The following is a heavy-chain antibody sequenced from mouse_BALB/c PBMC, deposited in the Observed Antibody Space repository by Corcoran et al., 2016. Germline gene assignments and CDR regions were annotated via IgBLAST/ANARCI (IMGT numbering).Heavy chain of an antibody. CDR1: GFNIKDTY. J-gene: IGHJ1*01. D-gene: IGHD4-1*01. V-gene: IGHV14-3*02. CDR2: IDPANGNT. CDR3: AIWEWYLDV. Sequence: EVQLQQSGAELVKPGASVKLSCTASGFNIKDTYMHWVKQRPEQGLEWIGRIDPANGNTKYDPKFQGKATITADTSSNTAYLQLSSLTSEDTAVYYCAIWEWYLDVWGAGTTVTVSS.